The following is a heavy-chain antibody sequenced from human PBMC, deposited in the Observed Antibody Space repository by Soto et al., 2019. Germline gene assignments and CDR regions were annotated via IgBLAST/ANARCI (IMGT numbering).Heavy chain of an antibody. D-gene: IGHD2-15*01. CDR2: IYHSGST. Sequence: SETLSLTCAVSGGSISSSNWWSWVRQPPGKGLEWIGEIYHSGSTNYNPSLKSRVTISVDKSKNQFSLKLSSVTAADTAVYYCARGWGRPGGGGCSGGSCYFDYWGQGTLVTVSS. V-gene: IGHV4-4*02. J-gene: IGHJ4*02. CDR1: GGSISSSNW. CDR3: ARGWGRPGGGGCSGGSCYFDY.